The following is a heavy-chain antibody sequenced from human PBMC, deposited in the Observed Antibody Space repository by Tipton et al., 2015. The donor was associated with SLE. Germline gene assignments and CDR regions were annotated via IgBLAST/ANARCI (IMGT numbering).Heavy chain of an antibody. CDR2: INHSGST. J-gene: IGHJ4*02. V-gene: IGHV4-34*01. CDR1: GGSFSGYY. D-gene: IGHD6-6*01. CDR3: ARGGFRRIAARRRGYYFDY. Sequence: TLSLTCAVYGGSFSGYYWSWIRQPPGKGLEWIGEINHSGSTNYNPSLKSRVTISVDTSKNQFSLKLSSVTAADTAVYYCARGGFRRIAARRRGYYFDYWGQGTLVTVSS.